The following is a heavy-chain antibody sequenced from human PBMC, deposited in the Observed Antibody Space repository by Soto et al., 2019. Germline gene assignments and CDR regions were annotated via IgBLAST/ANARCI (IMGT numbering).Heavy chain of an antibody. Sequence: SETLSLTCAVSGYSISSGFYWGWIRQPPGKGLEWIGIMFHSGSTCYNPSLQSRVTISVDTSKNQVSLKLTSVTVADTAVYFCANQRSREGYNFIEYWGQGIQVTVSS. CDR3: ANQRSREGYNFIEY. D-gene: IGHD5-12*01. CDR1: GYSISSGFY. CDR2: MFHSGST. J-gene: IGHJ4*02. V-gene: IGHV4-38-2*01.